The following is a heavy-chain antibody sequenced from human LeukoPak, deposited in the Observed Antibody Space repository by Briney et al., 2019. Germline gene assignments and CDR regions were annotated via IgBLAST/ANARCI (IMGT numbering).Heavy chain of an antibody. J-gene: IGHJ3*02. V-gene: IGHV1-46*01. CDR1: GNTFTTYY. D-gene: IGHD3-22*01. CDR2: INPSDGGT. CDR3: ALSSGYI. Sequence: ASVKVSCKASGNTFTTYYIHWVRQAPGQGLEWMGVINPSDGGTNYAQKFQGRVTMTRDTSTSTFYMELSSLRSEDTAVFYCALSSGYIWGQGTMVTVSS.